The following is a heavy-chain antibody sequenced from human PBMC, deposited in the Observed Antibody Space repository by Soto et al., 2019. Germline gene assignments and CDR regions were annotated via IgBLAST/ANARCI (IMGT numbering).Heavy chain of an antibody. CDR3: RNDRETWLAGFDY. CDR1: GFTFSSYA. D-gene: IGHD6-19*01. Sequence: GGSLRLSCAASGFTFSSYAMNWVRQAPGKGLEWVSTNCASGSSTYYGDSVKGRFTMSRDNSKNTLYLQMSSLRAEDTAVYDCRNDRETWLAGFDYWGQGTLVTVSS. CDR2: NCASGSST. V-gene: IGHV3-23*01. J-gene: IGHJ4*02.